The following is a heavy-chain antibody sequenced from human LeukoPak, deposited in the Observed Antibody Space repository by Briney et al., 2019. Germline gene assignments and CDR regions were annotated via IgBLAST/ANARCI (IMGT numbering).Heavy chain of an antibody. CDR3: AKSGAYCGGDCYSILGSYWYFDL. CDR1: GFTFGSYG. D-gene: IGHD2-21*02. V-gene: IGHV3-30*18. CDR2: ISYDGSNK. J-gene: IGHJ2*01. Sequence: TGGSLRLSCAASGFTFGSYGMHWVRQAPGKGLEWVAVISYDGSNKYYADSVKGRFTISRDNSKNTLYLQMNSLRAEDTAVYYCAKSGAYCGGDCYSILGSYWYFDLWGRGTLVTVSS.